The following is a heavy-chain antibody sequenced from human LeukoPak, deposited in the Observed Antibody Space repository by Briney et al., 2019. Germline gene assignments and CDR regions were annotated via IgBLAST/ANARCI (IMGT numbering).Heavy chain of an antibody. CDR3: ARDPAAGPWYNWFDP. Sequence: GGSLRLSCAASVFTFSSYSMNWVRQAPGKGLEWVSSISSSSSCIYYADSVKGRFTISRDNAKNSLYLQMNSLRAEDTAVYYCARDPAAGPWYNWFDPWGQGTLVTVSS. CDR2: ISSSSSCI. CDR1: VFTFSSYS. J-gene: IGHJ5*02. D-gene: IGHD6-13*01. V-gene: IGHV3-21*01.